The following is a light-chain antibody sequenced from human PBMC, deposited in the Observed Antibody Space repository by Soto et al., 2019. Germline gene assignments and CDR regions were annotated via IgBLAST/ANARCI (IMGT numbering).Light chain of an antibody. CDR2: DAS. CDR1: QSVSSSY. Sequence: EIVLTQSPATLSLSPGERATLSCRASQSVSSSYLAWYQQKPGQAPRLLIYDASHRATGIPARFSGSGSGTDFTLTINSLEPEDFALYYCQQRYNWPPTFGQGTKVDIK. V-gene: IGKV3-11*01. CDR3: QQRYNWPPT. J-gene: IGKJ1*01.